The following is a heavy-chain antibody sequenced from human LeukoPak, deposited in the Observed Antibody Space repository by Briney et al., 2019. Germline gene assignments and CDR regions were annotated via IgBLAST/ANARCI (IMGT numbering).Heavy chain of an antibody. CDR3: ARLSGYSYGLYYFDY. Sequence: GGPLRLSCAASGFTFRSYGMHWVRQAPGKGLEWVAVIWYDGSNKYYADSVKGRFTISRDNSKNTLYLQMNSLRAEDTAVYYCARLSGYSYGLYYFDYWGQGTLVTVSS. V-gene: IGHV3-33*01. D-gene: IGHD5-18*01. J-gene: IGHJ4*02. CDR1: GFTFRSYG. CDR2: IWYDGSNK.